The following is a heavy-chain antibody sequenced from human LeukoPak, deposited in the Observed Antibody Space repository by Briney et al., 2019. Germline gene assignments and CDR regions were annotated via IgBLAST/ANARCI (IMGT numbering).Heavy chain of an antibody. CDR3: ERELRGFYYYYMDV. V-gene: IGHV4-34*01. J-gene: IGHJ6*03. D-gene: IGHD3-10*01. CDR1: GGSFSGYY. Sequence: SETLSLTCAVYGGSFSGYYWSWIRQPPGKGLEWIGEINHSGSTNYNPSLKSRVTISVDTSKNQFSLKLSSVTAADTAVYYCERELRGFYYYYMDVWGKGTTVTVSS. CDR2: INHSGST.